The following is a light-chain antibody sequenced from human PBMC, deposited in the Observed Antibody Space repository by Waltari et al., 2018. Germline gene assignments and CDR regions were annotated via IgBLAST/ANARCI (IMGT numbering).Light chain of an antibody. CDR3: QQYYSTPVT. V-gene: IGKV4-1*01. J-gene: IGKJ1*01. CDR1: QSVLYSSNNKND. Sequence: DIVMTQSPDSLAVSLGERATINCKSSQSVLYSSNNKNDLAWYQQKPGQPPKLLIYWASSRDSRVRDRFSGSESGTDFTLTVSSLQAEDVAVYYCQQYYSTPVTFGQGTKVEIK. CDR2: WAS.